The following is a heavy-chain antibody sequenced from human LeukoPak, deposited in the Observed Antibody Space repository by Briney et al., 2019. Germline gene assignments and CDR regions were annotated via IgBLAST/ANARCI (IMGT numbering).Heavy chain of an antibody. V-gene: IGHV4-39*01. D-gene: IGHD4-17*01. Sequence: SETLSLTRAVSGGSISISSYYWGWIRQPPGKGLEWIGSINYSGTTNYKPSLRSRVTMFVDTSKNQFSLKLSSVTAADTAVYYCARWSTTVFDYWGQGTLVTVSS. CDR1: GGSISISSYY. CDR3: ARWSTTVFDY. J-gene: IGHJ4*02. CDR2: INYSGTT.